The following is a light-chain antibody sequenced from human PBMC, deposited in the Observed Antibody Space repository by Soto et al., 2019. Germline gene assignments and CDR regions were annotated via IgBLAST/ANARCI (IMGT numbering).Light chain of an antibody. CDR2: YDS. CDR3: QVWDSSSDHYV. CDR1: NIGSKS. J-gene: IGLJ1*01. V-gene: IGLV3-21*04. Sequence: SYELTQPPSVSVAPGKTARITCGGSNIGSKSVHWYQQKPGQAPVLVIYYDSDRPSGIPERFSGSNSGNTATLTISRVEAGDEVDYYCQVWDSSSDHYVFGTGTKVTVL.